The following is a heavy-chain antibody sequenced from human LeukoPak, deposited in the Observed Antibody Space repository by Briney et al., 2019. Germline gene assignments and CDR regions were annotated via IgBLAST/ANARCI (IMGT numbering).Heavy chain of an antibody. CDR1: GYTFSSYA. CDR3: ARGTTGVVVPAASYYYYYMDV. J-gene: IGHJ6*03. Sequence: EASVKVSCKASGYTFSSYAMHWVRQAPGQRLEWMGWINAGNGNTKYSQKFQGRVTITRDTSASTAYMELSSLRSEDTAVYYCARGTTGVVVPAASYYYYYMDVWGKGTTVTVSS. V-gene: IGHV1-3*01. CDR2: INAGNGNT. D-gene: IGHD2-2*01.